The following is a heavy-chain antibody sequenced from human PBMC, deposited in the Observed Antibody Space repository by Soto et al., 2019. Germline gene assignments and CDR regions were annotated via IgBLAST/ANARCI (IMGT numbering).Heavy chain of an antibody. J-gene: IGHJ6*01. CDR3: ARLGDVPYYCYGMDD. D-gene: IGHD3-16*01. V-gene: IGHV1-18*01. CDR2: INAYNGDT. Sequence: QVQLVQSGAEVKKSGASVKVSCRASGYTFSSYGLSWVRQAPGKGLEWMGWINAYNGDTNYAQSLQGRVTMTTDTSTHTAKMERRSLRSEDTAVYYGARLGDVPYYCYGMDDWGQWTTVCVSS. CDR1: GYTFSSYG.